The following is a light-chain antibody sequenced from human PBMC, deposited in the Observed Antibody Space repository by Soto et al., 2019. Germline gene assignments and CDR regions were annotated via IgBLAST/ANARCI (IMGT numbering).Light chain of an antibody. CDR3: QQYNNWWT. CDR2: GAS. J-gene: IGKJ1*01. CDR1: QSVSNN. V-gene: IGKV3-15*01. Sequence: EIVMTQSPATLSVSPGERATLSCRASQSVSNNLAWYQKKPGQAPRLHIYGASTRATGIPARFSGGESGTQFTLNISSLQSEDFAVYYCQQYNNWWTFGQGTRVEIK.